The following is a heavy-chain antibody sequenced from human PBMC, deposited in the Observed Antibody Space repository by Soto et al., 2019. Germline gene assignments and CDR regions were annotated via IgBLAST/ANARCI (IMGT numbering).Heavy chain of an antibody. CDR1: GYSFTSQY. Sequence: QVQLVQSGAEVKKPGASVKISCKASGYSFTSQYVHWVRQAPGQGLEWMGIINPNGGSITYAQKCQGRGTKTREPAPSTVYMELGSLTSGGPAGYFCAGEQGRRPGGGGTEPLDIWGQGTMVTVAS. V-gene: IGHV1-46*03. CDR3: AGEQGRRPGGGGTEPLDI. J-gene: IGHJ3*02. CDR2: INPNGGSI. D-gene: IGHD3-16*01.